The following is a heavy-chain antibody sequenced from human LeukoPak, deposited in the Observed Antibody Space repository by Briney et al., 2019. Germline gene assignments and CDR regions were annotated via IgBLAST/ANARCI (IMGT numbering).Heavy chain of an antibody. J-gene: IGHJ4*02. CDR3: AREGPMAFETPFDY. D-gene: IGHD3-9*01. Sequence: GRSLRLSCAASGFTFSSYAMHWVRQAPGKGLEWVAVISYDGSNKYYADSVKGRFTISRDNSKNTLYLQMNSLRAEDTAVYYCAREGPMAFETPFDYWGQGTLVTVSS. CDR1: GFTFSSYA. V-gene: IGHV3-30-3*01. CDR2: ISYDGSNK.